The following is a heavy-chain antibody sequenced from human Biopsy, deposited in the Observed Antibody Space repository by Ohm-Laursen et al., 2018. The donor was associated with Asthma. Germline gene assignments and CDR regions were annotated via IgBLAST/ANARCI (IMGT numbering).Heavy chain of an antibody. V-gene: IGHV3-30*01. CDR3: VRDGTDDAFDI. Sequence: SPRLSCSAIGFSFSNFAIHWVRQAPGKGLEWVGVISKDASTQDYADSVKGRFTMARDNSKNTLDLQMNSLREEDTAVYYCVRDGTDDAFDIWGQGTVVSVSS. D-gene: IGHD1-1*01. J-gene: IGHJ3*02. CDR1: GFSFSNFA. CDR2: ISKDASTQ.